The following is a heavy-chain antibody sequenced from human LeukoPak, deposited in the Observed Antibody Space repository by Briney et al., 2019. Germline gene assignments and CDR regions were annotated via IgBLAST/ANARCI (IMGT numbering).Heavy chain of an antibody. Sequence: ASVKVSCKASGYTFTSYGISWVRQAPGQGLEWMGWISAYNGNTNYAQKLQGRVTITADESTSTAYMELSSLRSEDTAVYYCARDYYDSSGYFDYWGQGTLVTVSS. CDR3: ARDYYDSSGYFDY. CDR1: GYTFTSYG. V-gene: IGHV1-18*01. CDR2: ISAYNGNT. J-gene: IGHJ4*02. D-gene: IGHD3-22*01.